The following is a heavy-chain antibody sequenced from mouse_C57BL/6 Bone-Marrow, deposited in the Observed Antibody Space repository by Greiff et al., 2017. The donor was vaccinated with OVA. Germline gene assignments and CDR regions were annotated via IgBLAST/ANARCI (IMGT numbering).Heavy chain of an antibody. CDR2: IHPSDSDT. CDR1: GYTFTSYW. J-gene: IGHJ3*01. Sequence: VQLQQPGAELVKPGASVQVSCKASGYTFTSYWMHWVKQRPGQGLEWIGRIHPSDSDTNYNQKFKGKATLTVAKSSSTAYMQLSSLTSEDSAVYYCAIRDGAFPYWGQGTLVTVSA. CDR3: AIRDGAFPY. V-gene: IGHV1-74*01. D-gene: IGHD3-3*01.